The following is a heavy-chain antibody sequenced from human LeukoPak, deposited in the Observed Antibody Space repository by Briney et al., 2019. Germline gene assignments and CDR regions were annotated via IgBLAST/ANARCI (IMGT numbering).Heavy chain of an antibody. V-gene: IGHV1-69*13. CDR1: GYTFIDYY. CDR3: AREAYYYDSSGYSTHNAFDI. J-gene: IGHJ3*02. D-gene: IGHD3-22*01. Sequence: ASVKVSCKASGYTFIDYYIRWVRQAPGQGLEWMGGIIPIFGTANYAQKFQGRVTITADESTSTAYMELSSLRSEDTAVYYCAREAYYYDSSGYSTHNAFDIWGQGTMVTVSS. CDR2: IIPIFGTA.